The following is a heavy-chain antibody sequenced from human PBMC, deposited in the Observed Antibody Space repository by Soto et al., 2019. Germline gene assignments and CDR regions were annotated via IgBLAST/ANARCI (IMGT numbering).Heavy chain of an antibody. D-gene: IGHD3-10*01. CDR3: ALTYYGSGSYYNVRWFDP. J-gene: IGHJ5*02. V-gene: IGHV2-5*02. CDR2: IYWDDDK. CDR1: GFSLSTSGVG. Sequence: QITLKESGPTLVKPTQTLTLTCTFSGFSLSTSGVGVGWIRQPPGKALEWLALIYWDDDKRYSPSLKSRLTIPKDPSKNQVVLTMTNMDPVDTATYYCALTYYGSGSYYNVRWFDPWGQGTLVTVSS.